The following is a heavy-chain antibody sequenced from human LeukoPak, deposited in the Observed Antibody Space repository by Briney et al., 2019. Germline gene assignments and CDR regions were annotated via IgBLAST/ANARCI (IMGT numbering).Heavy chain of an antibody. J-gene: IGHJ5*02. CDR3: ARDLSGSSSSGFDP. CDR2: ISSSSSYI. D-gene: IGHD6-6*01. CDR1: GFTFSSYW. V-gene: IGHV3-21*01. Sequence: GGSLRLSCAASGFTFSSYWMSWVRQAPGKGLEWVSSISSSSSYIYYADSVKGRFTISRDNAKNSLYLQMNSLRAEDTAVYYCARDLSGSSSSGFDPWGQGTLVTVSS.